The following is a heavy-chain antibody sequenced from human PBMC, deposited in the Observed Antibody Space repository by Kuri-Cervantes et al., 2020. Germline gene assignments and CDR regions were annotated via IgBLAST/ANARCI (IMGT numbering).Heavy chain of an antibody. CDR3: ARDRGLLLLWFGESGNYYGMDV. Sequence: ASVKVSCKASGYTFSSYGISWVRQAPGQGLEWMGWINPYNGNTNYAQKLQGRVTMTTDTSTSTAYMELSSLRSEDTAVYYCARDRGLLLLWFGESGNYYGMDVWGQGTTVTVSS. D-gene: IGHD3-10*01. CDR2: INPYNGNT. J-gene: IGHJ6*02. V-gene: IGHV1-18*01. CDR1: GYTFSSYG.